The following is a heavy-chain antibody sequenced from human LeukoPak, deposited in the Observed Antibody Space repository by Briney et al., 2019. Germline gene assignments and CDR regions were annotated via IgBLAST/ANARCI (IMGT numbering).Heavy chain of an antibody. Sequence: GGSLRLSCTASGFTLRNYWMHWGRQVPGKRLVWVSRISGDGSVTNYADSVQGRFTISRDNAKNILYLQINSLRSEDTAVYYCARYSSSSGGASYYLDYWGHGTLVTVSS. CDR3: ARYSSSSGGASYYLDY. J-gene: IGHJ4*01. V-gene: IGHV3-74*01. D-gene: IGHD6-6*01. CDR2: ISGDGSVT. CDR1: GFTLRNYW.